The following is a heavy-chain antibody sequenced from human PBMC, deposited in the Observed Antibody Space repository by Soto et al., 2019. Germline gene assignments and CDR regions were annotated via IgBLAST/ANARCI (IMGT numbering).Heavy chain of an antibody. D-gene: IGHD3-10*01. CDR3: ARQVVRIWYYGSGSYRGQSAPTGGGVDY. V-gene: IGHV1-46*01. Sequence: GASVKVSCKASGYTFTSYYMHWVRQAPGQGLEWMGIINPSGGSKSYAQKFQGRVTMTRDTSTSTVYMELSSLRSEDTAVYYCARQVVRIWYYGSGSYRGQSAPTGGGVDYWGQGTLVTVSS. J-gene: IGHJ4*02. CDR2: INPSGGSK. CDR1: GYTFTSYY.